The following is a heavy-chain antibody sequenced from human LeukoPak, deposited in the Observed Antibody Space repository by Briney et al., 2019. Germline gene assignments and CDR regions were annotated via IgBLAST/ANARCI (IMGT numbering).Heavy chain of an antibody. Sequence: SQTLSLTCTVSGGSIRSGGYYWSWIRQHPGKGLEWIGYIYNSGSTYYNPSLKSRVTISVDTSKNKFSLKLSSVTAADTAVYYCARTVYYGMDVWGQGTTVTVSS. CDR1: GGSIRSGGYY. J-gene: IGHJ6*02. CDR3: ARTVYYGMDV. V-gene: IGHV4-31*03. CDR2: IYNSGST.